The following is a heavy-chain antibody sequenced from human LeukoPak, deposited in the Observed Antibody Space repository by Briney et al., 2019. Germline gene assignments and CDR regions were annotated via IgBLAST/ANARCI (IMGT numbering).Heavy chain of an antibody. J-gene: IGHJ4*02. Sequence: GGSLRLTCAASGFTFSNYWMHWVRQAPGKGLEWVANIKKDGSEKYYVDSVKGRFTISRDNSKNTLYLQMNSLRAEDTAVYYCARRLGPDYWGQGTLVTVSS. D-gene: IGHD6-19*01. V-gene: IGHV3-7*01. CDR3: ARRLGPDY. CDR2: IKKDGSEK. CDR1: GFTFSNYW.